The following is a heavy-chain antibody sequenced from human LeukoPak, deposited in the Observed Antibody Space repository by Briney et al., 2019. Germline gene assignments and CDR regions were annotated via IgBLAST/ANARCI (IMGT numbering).Heavy chain of an antibody. CDR2: IYHSGST. CDR3: ARDFSRSPNYYDSSGHAFDI. D-gene: IGHD3-22*01. V-gene: IGHV4-38-2*02. CDR1: GYSISSGYY. Sequence: PSETLSLTCTVSGYSISSGYYWGWIRQPPGKGLEWIGSIYHSGSTYYNPSLKSRVTISVDTSKNQFSLKLSSVTAADTAVYYCARDFSRSPNYYDSSGHAFDIWGQGTMVTVSS. J-gene: IGHJ3*02.